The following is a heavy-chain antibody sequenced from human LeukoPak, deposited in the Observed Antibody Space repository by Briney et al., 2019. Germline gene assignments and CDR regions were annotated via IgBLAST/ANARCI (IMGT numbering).Heavy chain of an antibody. CDR2: IGRSSSYM. CDR3: ARDQAAAGYDAFDI. V-gene: IGHV3-21*03. Sequence: PGGSLRLSCAASGFTFSTYSMNWVRQAPGKGLEWVSPIGRSSSYMYYADSVKGRFTICRDNAKNSLYLQMNSLRAEDTAVYYCARDQAAAGYDAFDIWGQGTMASVSS. J-gene: IGHJ3*02. D-gene: IGHD6-13*01. CDR1: GFTFSTYS.